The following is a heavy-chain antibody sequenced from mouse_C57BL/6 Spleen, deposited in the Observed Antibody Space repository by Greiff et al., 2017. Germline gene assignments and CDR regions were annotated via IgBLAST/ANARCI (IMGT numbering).Heavy chain of an antibody. V-gene: IGHV1-59*01. Sequence: QVQLQQPGAELVRPGTSVKLSCKASGYTFTSYWMHWVKQRPGQGLEWIGVIDPSDSYTNYNQKFKGKATLTVDTSSSTAYMQRSSLTSEDSAVYYCARPIYYGIYYFDYWGQGTTLTVSS. J-gene: IGHJ2*01. CDR2: IDPSDSYT. CDR1: GYTFTSYW. CDR3: ARPIYYGIYYFDY. D-gene: IGHD2-1*01.